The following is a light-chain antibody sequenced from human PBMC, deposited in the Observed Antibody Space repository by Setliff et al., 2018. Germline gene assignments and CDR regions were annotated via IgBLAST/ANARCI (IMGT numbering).Light chain of an antibody. CDR3: TAYTSGTTYV. CDR1: SSDVGGYNY. CDR2: DVT. V-gene: IGLV2-14*03. J-gene: IGLJ1*01. Sequence: QSALTQPAAVSGSPGQSITISCSGTSSDVGGYNYVSWYQQHPGKVPKLMIYDVTDRPSGVSDRFSGSRSGNTASLTISGLRPEDEADYYCTAYTSGTTYVFGTGTKVTVL.